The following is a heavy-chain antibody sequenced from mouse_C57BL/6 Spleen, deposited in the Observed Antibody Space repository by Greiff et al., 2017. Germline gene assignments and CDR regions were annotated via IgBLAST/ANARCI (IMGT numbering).Heavy chain of an antibody. J-gene: IGHJ1*03. D-gene: IGHD2-3*01. CDR1: GFSFNTYA. Sequence: GGGLVQPNGSLKLSCAASGFSFNTYAMNWVRQAPGKGLEWVARIRSKSNNYATYYADSVKDRFTISRDDSESMLYLQMNNLKTEDTAMYYCVRIDDGYYDWYFDVWGTGTTVTVSS. V-gene: IGHV10-1*01. CDR2: IRSKSNNYAT. CDR3: VRIDDGYYDWYFDV.